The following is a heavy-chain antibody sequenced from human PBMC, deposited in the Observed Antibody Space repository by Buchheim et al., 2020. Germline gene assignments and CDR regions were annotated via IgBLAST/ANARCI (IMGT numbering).Heavy chain of an antibody. CDR1: GYTFTNYA. Sequence: QVQLVQSGAEVKKPGASVKVSCKASGYTFTNYAVHWVRQAPRQRLEWMAWIIGGSGDTRYSQNFEGRVTLTRDTSASTAYMELSSLTSEDTAVYYCAKDLGHYYFDYWGQGTL. CDR2: IIGGSGDT. CDR3: AKDLGHYYFDY. J-gene: IGHJ4*02. V-gene: IGHV1-3*01. D-gene: IGHD3/OR15-3a*01.